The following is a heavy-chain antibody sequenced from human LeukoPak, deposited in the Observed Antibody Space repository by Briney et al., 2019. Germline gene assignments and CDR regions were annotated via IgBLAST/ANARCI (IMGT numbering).Heavy chain of an antibody. CDR2: IIPIFGTA. J-gene: IGHJ5*02. V-gene: IGHV1-69*01. Sequence: ASVKVSCKASGGTFSSYAISWVRQAPGQGLEWMGGIIPIFGTANYAQKFQGRVTITADESTSTAYMELSSLRSEDTAVYYCARGSPTWMRLSWFDPWGQGTLVTVSS. CDR3: ARGSPTWMRLSWFDP. D-gene: IGHD5-12*01. CDR1: GGTFSSYA.